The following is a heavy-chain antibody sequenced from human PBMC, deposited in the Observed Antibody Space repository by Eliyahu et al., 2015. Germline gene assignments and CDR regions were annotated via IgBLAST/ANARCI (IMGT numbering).Heavy chain of an antibody. Sequence: QVQLQQWGAGLLKPSETLSLTCAVYGGSFRGYYWSWIRQPPGKGLEWIWEINHSGSTNYNPSLKSRVTISVDTSKNQFSLKLSSVTAADTTVYYCARGSDAKGNKTAMGRYWGQGTLVTVSS. CDR3: ARGSDAKGNKTAMGRY. CDR2: INHSGST. J-gene: IGHJ4*02. CDR1: GGSFRGYY. V-gene: IGHV4-34*01. D-gene: IGHD5-18*01.